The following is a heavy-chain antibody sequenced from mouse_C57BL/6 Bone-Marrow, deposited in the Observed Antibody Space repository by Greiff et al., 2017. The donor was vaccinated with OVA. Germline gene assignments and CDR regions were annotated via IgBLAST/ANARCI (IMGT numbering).Heavy chain of an antibody. CDR1: GYTFTDYY. Sequence: EVQLQQSGPELVKPGASVKISCKASGYTFTDYYMNWVKQSHGKSLEWIGDINPNTGGTSYNQKFKGKATLTVDKSSSTAYMELRSLTAEDSAVYYCARRARADYWGQGTTLTVSS. CDR3: ARRARADY. J-gene: IGHJ2*01. D-gene: IGHD3-1*01. CDR2: INPNTGGT. V-gene: IGHV1-26*01.